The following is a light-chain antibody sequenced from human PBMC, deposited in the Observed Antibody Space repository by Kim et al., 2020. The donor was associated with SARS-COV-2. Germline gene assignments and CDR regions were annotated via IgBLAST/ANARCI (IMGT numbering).Light chain of an antibody. CDR2: GAS. Sequence: LSPGEGASLSCRASQSVDSTYLAWYQQKPGQAPRLLIYGASSRATGIPDRFSGSGSGTDFTLTISRLESEDFAVYYCQQYGSSPLTFGGGTKLEI. CDR3: QQYGSSPLT. J-gene: IGKJ4*01. V-gene: IGKV3-20*01. CDR1: QSVDSTY.